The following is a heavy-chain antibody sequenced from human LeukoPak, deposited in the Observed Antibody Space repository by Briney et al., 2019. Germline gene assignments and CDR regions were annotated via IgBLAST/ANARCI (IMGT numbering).Heavy chain of an antibody. CDR2: ISGSGGST. J-gene: IGHJ3*02. Sequence: PGGSLRLSCAASGFTFSSYAMSWVRQAPGKGLEWVSAISGSGGSTYYADSVKGRFTISRDNSKNTLYLQMNNLRAEDTAVYYCAKVWYSSGGVGAFDIWGQGTMVTVSS. CDR1: GFTFSSYA. CDR3: AKVWYSSGGVGAFDI. V-gene: IGHV3-23*01. D-gene: IGHD6-19*01.